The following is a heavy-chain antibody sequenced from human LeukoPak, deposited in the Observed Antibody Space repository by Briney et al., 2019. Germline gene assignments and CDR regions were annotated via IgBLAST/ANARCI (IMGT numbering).Heavy chain of an antibody. J-gene: IGHJ6*02. D-gene: IGHD6-13*01. CDR1: GGSVSSGDYY. V-gene: IGHV4-61*02. Sequence: SETLSLTCTVSGGSVSSGDYYWTWIRQPAGKGLEWIGRIYTSGSTTYSPSLKSRVTISRDTSKNQFSLRLSSVTAADTAVYYCARGAAAGEYYGMDVWGQGTTVTVSS. CDR2: IYTSGST. CDR3: ARGAAAGEYYGMDV.